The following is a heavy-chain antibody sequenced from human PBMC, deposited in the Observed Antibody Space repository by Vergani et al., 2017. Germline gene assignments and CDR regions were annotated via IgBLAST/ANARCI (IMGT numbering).Heavy chain of an antibody. CDR2: ISGSGGST. V-gene: IGHV3-23*01. CDR1: GFTFSSYA. CDR3: AKWSWFDFGVGSGFYYYYYGMDV. Sequence: EVQLLESGGGLVQPGGSLRLSCAASGFTFSSYAMSWVRQAPGKGLEWVSAISGSGGSTYYADSVKGRFTISRDNSKNTLYLQMNSLRAEDTAVYYCAKWSWFDFGVGSGFYYYYYGMDVWGQGTTVTVSS. J-gene: IGHJ6*02. D-gene: IGHD3-3*01.